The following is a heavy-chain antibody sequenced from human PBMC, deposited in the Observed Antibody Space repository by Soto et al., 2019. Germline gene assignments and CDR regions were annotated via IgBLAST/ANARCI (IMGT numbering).Heavy chain of an antibody. CDR3: AREGYSSGWYVEGDYYYGMDV. V-gene: IGHV1-8*01. D-gene: IGHD6-19*01. J-gene: IGHJ6*02. CDR1: GYTFTSYD. Sequence: ASVKVSCKASGYTFTSYDINWVRQATGQGLEWMGWMNPNSGNTGYAQKFQGRVTMTRNTSISTAYMELSSLRSDDTAVYYCAREGYSSGWYVEGDYYYGMDVWGQGTTVTVSS. CDR2: MNPNSGNT.